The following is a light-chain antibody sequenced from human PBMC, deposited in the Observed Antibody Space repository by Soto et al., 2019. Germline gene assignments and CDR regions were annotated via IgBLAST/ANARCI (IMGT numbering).Light chain of an antibody. V-gene: IGKV1-6*02. CDR2: GSY. Sequence: AIQMTQSPSSLSASVGDRVTITCRASQGIRHDLGWYQQKPGKAPNLLIYGSYRLGSGVPLRFSGSGSGTDFTLTISSLQPEDFATYYCLQHFDYPRTFGQGTKVEIK. CDR1: QGIRHD. CDR3: LQHFDYPRT. J-gene: IGKJ1*01.